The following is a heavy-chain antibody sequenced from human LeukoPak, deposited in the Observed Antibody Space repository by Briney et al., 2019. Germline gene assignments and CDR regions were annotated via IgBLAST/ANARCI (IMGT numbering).Heavy chain of an antibody. V-gene: IGHV1-24*01. CDR1: GGTFSSYA. J-gene: IGHJ4*02. Sequence: GASVKVSCKASGGTFSSYAISWVRQAPGKGLEWMGGFDPEDGETIYAQKFQGRVTMTEDTSTDTAYMELSSLRSEDTAVYYCATSIVGATTDFDYWGQGTLVTVSS. CDR2: FDPEDGET. D-gene: IGHD1-26*01. CDR3: ATSIVGATTDFDY.